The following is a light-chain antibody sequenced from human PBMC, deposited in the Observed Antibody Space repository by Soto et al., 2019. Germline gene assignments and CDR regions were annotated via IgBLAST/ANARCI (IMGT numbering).Light chain of an antibody. CDR1: SSDVGSRNL. CDR2: EAS. CDR3: CSHAGSRTYV. Sequence: QSVLTQPASVSGFPGQSITISCTGTSSDVGSRNLVSWYQQYPGKAPKLIIFEASKRPSGVSNRLSGSKSGSTASLTISGLQAEDEADYYCCSHAGSRTYVFGSGTKVTVL. J-gene: IGLJ1*01. V-gene: IGLV2-23*01.